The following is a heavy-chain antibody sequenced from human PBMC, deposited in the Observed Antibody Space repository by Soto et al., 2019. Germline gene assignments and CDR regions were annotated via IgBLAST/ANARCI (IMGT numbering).Heavy chain of an antibody. D-gene: IGHD3-10*01. J-gene: IGHJ4*02. CDR2: INHSGST. Sequence: SETLSLTCAVYGGSFSGYYWSWIRQPPGKGLEWIGEINHSGSTNYNPSLKSRVTISVDTSKNQFSLKMSSVTAADTAVYSCASPSGSGSYYFDYWGQGTLVTVSS. CDR1: GGSFSGYY. V-gene: IGHV4-34*01. CDR3: ASPSGSGSYYFDY.